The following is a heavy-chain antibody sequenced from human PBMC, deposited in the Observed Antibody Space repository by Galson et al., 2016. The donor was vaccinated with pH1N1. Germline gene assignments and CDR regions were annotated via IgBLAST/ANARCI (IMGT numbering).Heavy chain of an antibody. CDR1: GYTFTDYD. D-gene: IGHD2-8*02. J-gene: IGHJ1*01. CDR3: AAAYGSGDAWWEH. Sequence: SVKVSCKASGYTFTDYDINWVRQGTGQGLEWMGWMNPNNDNTGYAQKFQGRVTMTRNTSISTAYLALNSLRSEDTAMYYCAAAYGSGDAWWEHWGQGTLLTVSA. CDR2: MNPNNDNT. V-gene: IGHV1-8*01.